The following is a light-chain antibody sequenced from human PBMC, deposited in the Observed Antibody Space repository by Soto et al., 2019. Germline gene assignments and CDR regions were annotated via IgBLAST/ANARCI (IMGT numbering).Light chain of an antibody. V-gene: IGLV2-8*01. CDR3: SSYAGRNNFYV. CDR2: EVS. Sequence: QSALAQPPSASGSPGQSVTISCTGTRSDVGTYNYVSWYQQHPGKAPKLIIYEVSKRPSGVPDRFPGSKSGNTASLTVSGLQAEDEADYYCSSYAGRNNFYVFGTGTKVTVL. J-gene: IGLJ1*01. CDR1: RSDVGTYNY.